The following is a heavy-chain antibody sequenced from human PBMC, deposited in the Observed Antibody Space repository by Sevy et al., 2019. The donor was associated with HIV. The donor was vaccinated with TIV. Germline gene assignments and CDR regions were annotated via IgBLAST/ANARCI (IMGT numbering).Heavy chain of an antibody. Sequence: GGSLRLSCAASGFTFTNYAIHWVRQAPGKGLKWAAVMSNDEMSKYYADSVKDRFTSSRDNSKNTVYLQISSLRLEDTATYYWARSGGFGKAEDLYGGMDVCGQRTTVTVSS. CDR1: GFTFTNYA. J-gene: IGHJ6*02. CDR2: MSNDEMSK. V-gene: IGHV3-30*03. D-gene: IGHD3-10*01. CDR3: ARSGGFGKAEDLYGGMDV.